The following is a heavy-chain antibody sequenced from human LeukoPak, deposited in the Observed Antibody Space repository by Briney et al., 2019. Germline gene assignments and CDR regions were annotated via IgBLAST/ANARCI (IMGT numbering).Heavy chain of an antibody. CDR3: ARDVTAMAYFDY. J-gene: IGHJ4*02. CDR2: IYYSGRT. CDR1: GGSISSYY. Sequence: SETLSLTCTVSGGSISSYYWSWIRQPPGKGLEWIGYIYYSGRTNYNPSLKSRVTISLNTCKNQFSLKLSSVTAADTAVYYCARDVTAMAYFDYWGQGTLVTVSS. D-gene: IGHD5-18*01. V-gene: IGHV4-59*01.